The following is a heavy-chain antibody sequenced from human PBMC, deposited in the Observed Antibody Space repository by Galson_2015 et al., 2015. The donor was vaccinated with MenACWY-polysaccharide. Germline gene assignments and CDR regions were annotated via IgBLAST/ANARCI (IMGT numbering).Heavy chain of an antibody. CDR3: ARTYCSRTTCYGMDV. CDR2: ISYDGSNK. D-gene: IGHD2/OR15-2a*01. V-gene: IGHV3-30-3*01. J-gene: IGHJ6*02. CDR1: GFTFSSYA. Sequence: SLRLPCAASGFTFSSYAIHWVRQAPGKGLEWVAIISYDGSNKYYADSVKGQFTISRDNSKNTMYLQMNSLKSDDTAVYYCARTYCSRTTCYGMDVWGQGTTVTVSS.